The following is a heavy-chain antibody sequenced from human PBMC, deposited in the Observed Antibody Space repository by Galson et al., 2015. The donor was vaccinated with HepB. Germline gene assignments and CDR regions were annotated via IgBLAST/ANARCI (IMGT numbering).Heavy chain of an antibody. D-gene: IGHD2-15*01. CDR3: ARPVVAATPWWFDP. Sequence: SLRLSCAASGFTFSDYYMSWIRQAPGKGLEWVSYISSSSSYTNYADSVKGRFTISRDNAKNSLYLQMNSLRAEDTAVYYCARPVVAATPWWFDPWGQGTLVTVSS. V-gene: IGHV3-11*06. CDR1: GFTFSDYY. CDR2: ISSSSSYT. J-gene: IGHJ5*02.